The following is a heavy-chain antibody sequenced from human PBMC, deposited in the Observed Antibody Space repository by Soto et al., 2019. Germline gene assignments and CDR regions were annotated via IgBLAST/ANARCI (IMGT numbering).Heavy chain of an antibody. CDR1: GFTFSSYA. J-gene: IGHJ4*02. CDR3: ASERYSSSSIKSPMGVFDY. D-gene: IGHD6-6*01. CDR2: ISYDGSNK. Sequence: GGSLRLSCAASGFTFSSYAMHWVRQAPGKGLEWVAVISYDGSNKYYADSVKGRFTISRDNSKNTLYLQMNSLRAEDTAVYYCASERYSSSSIKSPMGVFDYWGQGTLVTVSS. V-gene: IGHV3-30-3*01.